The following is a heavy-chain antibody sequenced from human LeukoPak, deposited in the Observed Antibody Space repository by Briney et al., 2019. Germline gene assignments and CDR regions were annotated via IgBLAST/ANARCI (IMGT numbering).Heavy chain of an antibody. CDR1: GFTFTTYW. CDR2: INTDGRVT. Sequence: GGSLRLSCAASGFTFTTYWTHWVRQVPGKGLVWVARINTDGRVTTYADSVKGRFTVSRDNAENTLYLQMNDLRPEDTAVYYCIRETHVGLHLEYWGQGTLATVAS. J-gene: IGHJ4*02. CDR3: IRETHVGLHLEY. V-gene: IGHV3-74*03. D-gene: IGHD3-10*02.